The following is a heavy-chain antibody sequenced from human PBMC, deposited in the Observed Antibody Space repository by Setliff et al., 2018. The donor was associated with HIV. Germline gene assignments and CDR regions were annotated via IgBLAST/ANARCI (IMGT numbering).Heavy chain of an antibody. J-gene: IGHJ4*02. CDR2: INNISSTI. V-gene: IGHV3-48*01. CDR1: GFTFSDYS. CDR3: TRTSRAAY. D-gene: IGHD6-25*01. Sequence: GGSPRLSCVASGFTFSDYSMNWVRQAPGKGLEWVSYINNISSTISYADSVKGRFTISRANAKSSLYLQMNSLRAEDTAVYYCTRTSRAAYWGRGTLVTVSS.